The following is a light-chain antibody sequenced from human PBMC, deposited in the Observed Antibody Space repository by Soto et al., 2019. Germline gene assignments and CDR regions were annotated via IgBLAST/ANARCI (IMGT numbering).Light chain of an antibody. CDR2: GAS. CDR1: QSVISNY. Sequence: EIVMTQSPGTLSLSPGETATLSCRASQSVISNYVAWFHQKPGQAPRLLIYGASSRATGVPDRFSASGSGTDVTLTISRLEPEDFAVYYCQQYGRSPFTFGPGTKVDIK. V-gene: IGKV3-20*01. CDR3: QQYGRSPFT. J-gene: IGKJ3*01.